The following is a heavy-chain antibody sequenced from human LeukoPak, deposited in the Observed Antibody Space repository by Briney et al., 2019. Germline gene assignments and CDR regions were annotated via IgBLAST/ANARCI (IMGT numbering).Heavy chain of an antibody. Sequence: GGPLRPSCVASGFTFDDYAMHWVRHAPGKGLEWVSLISGDGGSTYYADSVKGRFPISRDNSKNSLYLQMNSLRTEDTALYYRAKDPSIYSSSWPEYLQHWGQGTLVTVSS. CDR1: GFTFDDYA. CDR3: AKDPSIYSSSWPEYLQH. D-gene: IGHD6-13*01. V-gene: IGHV3-43*02. CDR2: ISGDGGST. J-gene: IGHJ1*01.